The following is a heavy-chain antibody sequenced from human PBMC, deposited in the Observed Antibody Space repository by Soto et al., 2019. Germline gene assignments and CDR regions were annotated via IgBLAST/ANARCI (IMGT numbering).Heavy chain of an antibody. CDR3: ARGVVHCSSYYFDY. D-gene: IGHD6-6*01. J-gene: IGHJ4*02. CDR2: ISYDGSNK. V-gene: IGHV3-30-3*01. Sequence: QVQLVESGGGVVQPGRSLRLSCAASGFTFSSYAMHWVRQAPGKGLEWVAVISYDGSNKYYADSVKGRCTISRDISKNTLYLQMNSLRADDTAVYYCARGVVHCSSYYFDYGGQGTLVAVS. CDR1: GFTFSSYA.